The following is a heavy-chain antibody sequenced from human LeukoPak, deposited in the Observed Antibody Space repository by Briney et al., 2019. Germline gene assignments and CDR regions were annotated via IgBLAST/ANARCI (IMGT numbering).Heavy chain of an antibody. CDR2: ISGYNGNT. V-gene: IGHV1-18*01. CDR1: GYTFSNYG. CDR3: ARHPARAFMTGYYNYMDV. D-gene: IGHD3-10*01. J-gene: IGHJ6*03. Sequence: GASVKVSCKASGYTFSNYGISWVRQAPGQGLEWMAWISGYNGNTNFAQKYQGRVIMTTDTSTSTAYMELRSLRFDDTAIYYCARHPARAFMTGYYNYMDVWGKGTTVTVSS.